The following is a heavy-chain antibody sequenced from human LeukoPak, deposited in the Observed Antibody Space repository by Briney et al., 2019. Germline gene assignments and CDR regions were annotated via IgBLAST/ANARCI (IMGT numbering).Heavy chain of an antibody. CDR1: GYTFTGYY. D-gene: IGHD3-9*01. CDR3: ARGSTYYDILTGYQERAYFDY. CDR2: INPNSGGT. J-gene: IGHJ4*02. V-gene: IGHV1-2*06. Sequence: ASVNVSCKASGYTFTGYYMHWVRQAPGQGLEWMGRINPNSGGTNYAQKFQGRVTMTRDTSISTAYMELSRLRSDDTAVYYCARGSTYYDILTGYQERAYFDYWGQGTLVTVSS.